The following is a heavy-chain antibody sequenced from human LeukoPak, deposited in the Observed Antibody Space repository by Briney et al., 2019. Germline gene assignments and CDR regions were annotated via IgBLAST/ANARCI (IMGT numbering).Heavy chain of an antibody. J-gene: IGHJ4*02. CDR3: ARDLAFWSGRRWDYFDY. Sequence: GGSLRLSCAASGFTFTNYNMNWVRQAPGKGLEWVSSISSRSTYISYADSVKGRFAISRDNSKNTLYLQMNSLRAEDTAVYYCARDLAFWSGRRWDYFDYWGQGTLVTVSS. D-gene: IGHD3-3*01. CDR2: ISSRSTYI. V-gene: IGHV3-21*01. CDR1: GFTFTNYN.